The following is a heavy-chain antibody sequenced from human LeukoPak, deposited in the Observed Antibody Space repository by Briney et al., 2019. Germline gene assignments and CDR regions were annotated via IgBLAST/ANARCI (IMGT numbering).Heavy chain of an antibody. Sequence: SETLSLTCAVSGGSISSGGYSWSWIRQPPGKGLEWIGYIYYSGSTNYNPSLKSRVTISVDTSKNQFSLKLSSVTAADTAVYYCARSDYYGSGSYGPFDYWGQGTLVTVSS. CDR2: IYYSGST. V-gene: IGHV4-61*08. J-gene: IGHJ4*02. CDR3: ARSDYYGSGSYGPFDY. CDR1: GGSISSGGYS. D-gene: IGHD3-10*01.